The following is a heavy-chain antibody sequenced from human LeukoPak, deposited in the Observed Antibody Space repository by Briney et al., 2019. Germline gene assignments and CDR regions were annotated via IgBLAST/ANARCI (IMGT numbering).Heavy chain of an antibody. J-gene: IGHJ6*02. CDR1: GVSFSSYC. CDR3: AKDWRYCSSTSCLYYYYYYGMDV. CDR2: ISYDGSNN. D-gene: IGHD2-2*01. Sequence: GESLTLTCAPSGVSFSSYCMHWVRQAPGSGLEWVAVISYDGSNNYYAESVKGPFTISRDKSKNTLYLKMNSLRAEDTAVYYCAKDWRYCSSTSCLYYYYYYGMDVWGQGATVTVSS. V-gene: IGHV3-30*18.